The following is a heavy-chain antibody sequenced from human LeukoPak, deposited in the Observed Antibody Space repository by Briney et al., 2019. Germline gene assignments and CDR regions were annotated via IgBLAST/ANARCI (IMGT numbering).Heavy chain of an antibody. CDR1: GGSISSYY. D-gene: IGHD2-15*01. V-gene: IGHV4-59*01. CDR2: IYYSGST. CDR3: ARGSHYYYYMDV. Sequence: SETLPLTCTVSGGSISSYYWSWIRQPPGKGREWIGYIYYSGSTNYNPSLKSRVTISVDTSKNQFSLKLSSVTAADTAVYYCARGSHYYYYMDVWGKGTTVTVSS. J-gene: IGHJ6*03.